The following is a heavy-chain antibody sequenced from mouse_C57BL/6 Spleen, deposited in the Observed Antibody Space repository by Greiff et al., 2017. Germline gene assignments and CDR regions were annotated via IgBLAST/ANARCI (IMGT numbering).Heavy chain of an antibody. CDR1: GYAFSSSW. J-gene: IGHJ1*03. V-gene: IGHV1-82*01. Sequence: VQLQQSGPELVKPGASVKISCKASGYAFSSSWMNWVKQRPGKGLEWIGRIYPGDGDTNYNGKFKGKATLTADKSSSTAYMQLSSLTSEDSAVYFCARGDYYGNYDWYFDVWGTGTTVTVSS. D-gene: IGHD2-1*01. CDR2: IYPGDGDT. CDR3: ARGDYYGNYDWYFDV.